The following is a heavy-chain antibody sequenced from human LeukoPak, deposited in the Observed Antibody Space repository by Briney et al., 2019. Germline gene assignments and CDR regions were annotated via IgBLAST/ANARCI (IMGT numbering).Heavy chain of an antibody. D-gene: IGHD5-12*01. CDR2: ISYDGSNK. J-gene: IGHJ4*02. CDR3: ARGLWIEFRHPLGY. V-gene: IGHV3-30*03. Sequence: PGGSLRLSCAASGFTFSSYGMHWVRQAPGKGLEWVAVISYDGSNKYYADSVKGRFTISRDNSKNTLYLQMNSLRAEDTAVYYCARGLWIEFRHPLGYWGQGTLVTVSS. CDR1: GFTFSSYG.